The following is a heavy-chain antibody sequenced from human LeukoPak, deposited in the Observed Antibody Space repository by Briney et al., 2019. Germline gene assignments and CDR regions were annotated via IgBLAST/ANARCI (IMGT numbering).Heavy chain of an antibody. D-gene: IGHD3-22*01. CDR2: ISGSGFNT. CDR3: AKLLLYYYDSSDY. Sequence: GTSLRLSCAASGFTFSSYAMSWVRQAPGKGLEWVSAISGSGFNTYYADSVKGRFTISRDNSKNTLYLQMNSLRAEDTAVYYCAKLLLYYYDSSDYWGQGTLVTVSS. J-gene: IGHJ4*02. CDR1: GFTFSSYA. V-gene: IGHV3-23*01.